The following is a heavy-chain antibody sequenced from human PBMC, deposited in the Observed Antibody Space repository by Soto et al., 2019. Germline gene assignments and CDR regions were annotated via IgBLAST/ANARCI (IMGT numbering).Heavy chain of an antibody. D-gene: IGHD2-15*01. V-gene: IGHV4-59*08. CDR3: AMHCSGGSCYYAFDI. CDR2: IYYSGST. CDR1: GGSISRYY. Sequence: QVQLQESGPGLVKPSETLSLTCTVSGGSISRYYWSWIRQPPGKGLEWIGYIYYSGSTNYNPSIKRRVTISVHTSKNQFSLKLSSVTAADTAVYYCAMHCSGGSCYYAFDIWGQGTMVTVSS. J-gene: IGHJ3*02.